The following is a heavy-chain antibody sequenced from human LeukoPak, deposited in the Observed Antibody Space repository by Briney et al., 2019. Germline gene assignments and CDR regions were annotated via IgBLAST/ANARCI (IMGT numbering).Heavy chain of an antibody. V-gene: IGHV3-30*02. CDR1: GFTFSSYG. J-gene: IGHJ4*02. CDR2: IRYDGSNK. Sequence: GGSLRLSCAASGFTFSSYGMHWVRQAPGKGLEWVAFIRYDGSNKYYADSVKGRFTISRDNSKNTLYLQMNSLRAEDTAVYYCAKAEYYDILTGYLDGYWGQGTLVTVSS. D-gene: IGHD3-9*01. CDR3: AKAEYYDILTGYLDGY.